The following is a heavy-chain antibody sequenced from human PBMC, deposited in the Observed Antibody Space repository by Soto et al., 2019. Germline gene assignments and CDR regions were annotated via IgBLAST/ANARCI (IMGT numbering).Heavy chain of an antibody. V-gene: IGHV3-23*01. Sequence: EVQLLESGGGLVQPGGSLRLSCAASGFTFSSYAMNWVRQAPGKGLEWVSAISGSGGSTYYADSVKGRFTISRDNSKNTLYLQMNSLRAEDTAVYYCAKGSLIGLWYSYYMDVWGKGTTVTVSS. CDR2: ISGSGGST. CDR1: GFTFSSYA. D-gene: IGHD3-16*01. CDR3: AKGSLIGLWYSYYMDV. J-gene: IGHJ6*03.